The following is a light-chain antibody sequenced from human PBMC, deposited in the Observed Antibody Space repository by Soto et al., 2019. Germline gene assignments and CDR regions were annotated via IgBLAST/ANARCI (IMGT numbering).Light chain of an antibody. Sequence: QSALTQPASVSGSPGQSITISCTGTNNDVGAYTYVSWYQQHPGKAPRLIIYEVSERPSGVSNRFSGSKSGNTASLVISGLQAEDEADYYCSSFVAGNNYWVFGGGTKLTVL. CDR3: SSFVAGNNYWV. CDR2: EVS. CDR1: NNDVGAYTY. J-gene: IGLJ3*02. V-gene: IGLV2-14*01.